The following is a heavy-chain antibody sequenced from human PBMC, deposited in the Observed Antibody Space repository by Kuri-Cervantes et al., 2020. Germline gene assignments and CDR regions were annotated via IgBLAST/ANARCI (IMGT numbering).Heavy chain of an antibody. CDR3: ARDRPSQLLRNWFDP. V-gene: IGHV1-2*02. CDR2: INPVGGGT. CDR1: GYIFTGYY. D-gene: IGHD2-2*01. Sequence: ASVKVSCKASGYIFTGYYMHWVRQAPGQGLEWMGWINPVGGGTNYAQNFQGRVTMTRDTSISTAYMELSRLRSDDTAVYYCARDRPSQLLRNWFDPWGQGTLVTVSS. J-gene: IGHJ5*02.